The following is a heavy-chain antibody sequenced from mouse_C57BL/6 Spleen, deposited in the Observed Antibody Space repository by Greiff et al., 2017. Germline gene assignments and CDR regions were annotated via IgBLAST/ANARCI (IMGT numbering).Heavy chain of an antibody. Sequence: EVQLQQSGAELVRPGASVKLSCTASGFNIKDYYMHWVKQRPEQGLEWIGRIDPEDGDTEYAPKFQGKATMTADTSSNTAYLQISSLTAEDTAVYYGTLIHDGYRGYFDVWGTGTTVTVSS. J-gene: IGHJ1*03. V-gene: IGHV14-1*01. CDR1: GFNIKDYY. CDR2: IDPEDGDT. CDR3: TLIHDGYRGYFDV. D-gene: IGHD2-3*01.